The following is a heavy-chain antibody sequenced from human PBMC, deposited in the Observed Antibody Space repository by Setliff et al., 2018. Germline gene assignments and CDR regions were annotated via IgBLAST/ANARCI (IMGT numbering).Heavy chain of an antibody. V-gene: IGHV1-24*01. D-gene: IGHD2-8*02. CDR1: GYTLTELS. CDR2: FDPEDGET. J-gene: IGHJ6*03. Sequence: ASVKVSCKVSGYTLTELSMHWVRQAPGKGLEWMGGFDPEDGETIYAQKFQGRVTITRNTSISTAYMELSSLRSEDTAVYYCARARWWPLLDYYMDVWGKGTTVTVSS. CDR3: ARARWWPLLDYYMDV.